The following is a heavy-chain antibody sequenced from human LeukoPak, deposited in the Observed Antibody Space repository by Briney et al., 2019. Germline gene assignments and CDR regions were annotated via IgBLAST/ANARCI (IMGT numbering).Heavy chain of an antibody. J-gene: IGHJ3*02. CDR2: MCASGSHT. CDR1: GFMFSNYA. Sequence: GGSLRLSCAGSGFMFSNYAMSWVRPAPGKGLEWVAVMCASGSHTFHADSVKGRFTISRDNTESTLSLQMNSLRAEDTALYYCAKKYCAGGACLGAFHTWGQGTMVTVSS. V-gene: IGHV3-23*01. CDR3: AKKYCAGGACLGAFHT. D-gene: IGHD2-8*02.